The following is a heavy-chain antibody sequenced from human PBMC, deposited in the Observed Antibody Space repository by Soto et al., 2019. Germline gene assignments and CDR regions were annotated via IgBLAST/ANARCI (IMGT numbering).Heavy chain of an antibody. Sequence: SETLSLTCTVSGSSISSYYWSWIRQPPGKGLEWIGYIYYSGSTNYNPSLKSRVTISVDTSKNQFSLKLSSVTAADTAVYYCARGSVEMATIFDYWGQGTLVTVSS. CDR3: ARGSVEMATIFDY. D-gene: IGHD5-12*01. CDR1: GSSISSYY. CDR2: IYYSGST. J-gene: IGHJ4*02. V-gene: IGHV4-59*08.